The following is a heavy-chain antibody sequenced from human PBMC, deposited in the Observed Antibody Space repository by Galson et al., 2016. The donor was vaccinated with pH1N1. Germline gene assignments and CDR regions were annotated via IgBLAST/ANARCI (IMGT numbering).Heavy chain of an antibody. J-gene: IGHJ4*02. CDR1: GFTFSAYW. D-gene: IGHD3-22*01. CDR3: ARGYFDSSAFYSGDF. V-gene: IGHV3-74*01. CDR2: INSDSSIT. Sequence: TLRLSCAASGFTFSAYWMHWVRQAPGKGLVWVSRINSDSSITNYADSVKGRFTISRDNAKNTLYLQMNSLRAEDTAVYFCARGYFDSSAFYSGDFWGQGTLVTVSS.